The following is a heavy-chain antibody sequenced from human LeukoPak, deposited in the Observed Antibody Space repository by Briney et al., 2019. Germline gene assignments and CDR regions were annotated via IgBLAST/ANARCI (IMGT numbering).Heavy chain of an antibody. CDR3: ARGGLMVYAVRVQNDAFDI. J-gene: IGHJ3*02. V-gene: IGHV4-39*07. D-gene: IGHD2-8*01. CDR1: GGSISSGGYY. Sequence: SETLSLTCTVSGGSISSGGYYWSWVRQHPGKGLEWIGEINHSGSTNYNPSLKSRVTISVDTSKNQFSLKLSSVTAADTAVYYCARGGLMVYAVRVQNDAFDIWGQGTMVTVSS. CDR2: INHSGST.